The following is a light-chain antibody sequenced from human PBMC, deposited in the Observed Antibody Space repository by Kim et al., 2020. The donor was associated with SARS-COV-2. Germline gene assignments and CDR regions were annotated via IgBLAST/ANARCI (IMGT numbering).Light chain of an antibody. CDR1: QSISSW. Sequence: DIQMTQSPSTLSASVGDRVTISCRASQSISSWLAWYQQEPGKAPNLLIYESSSLESGVPSRFSGSGSGTKFTLTISSLQPDDFATYYCQQYNSYPLTFGGGTKVDIK. CDR2: ESS. V-gene: IGKV1-5*03. CDR3: QQYNSYPLT. J-gene: IGKJ4*01.